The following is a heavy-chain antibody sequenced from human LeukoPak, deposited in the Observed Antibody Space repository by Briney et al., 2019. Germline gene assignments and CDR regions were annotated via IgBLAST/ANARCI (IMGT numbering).Heavy chain of an antibody. V-gene: IGHV3-30*18. D-gene: IGHD3-10*01. CDR3: AKDTFGELFHKNSYYGMDV. J-gene: IGHJ6*02. CDR1: GFTFSSYG. Sequence: GGSLRLSCAASGFTFSSYGMHWVRQAPGKGLEWVAVISYDGSNKYYADSVKGRFTISRDNSKNTLYLQMNSLRAEDTAVYYCAKDTFGELFHKNSYYGMDVWGQGTTVTVSS. CDR2: ISYDGSNK.